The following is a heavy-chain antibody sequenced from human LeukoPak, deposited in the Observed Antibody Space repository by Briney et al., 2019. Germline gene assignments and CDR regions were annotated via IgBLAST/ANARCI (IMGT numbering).Heavy chain of an antibody. Sequence: GGSLRLSCAASGLTFTSYAMNWVRQAPGKGLEWVSTISGSGGSTYYADSVKGRFTISRDNAKNSLFLQMNSLRAEDTAVYYCARGEYYFDYWGQGTLVTVSS. CDR1: GLTFTSYA. V-gene: IGHV3-23*01. J-gene: IGHJ4*02. CDR2: ISGSGGST. CDR3: ARGEYYFDY.